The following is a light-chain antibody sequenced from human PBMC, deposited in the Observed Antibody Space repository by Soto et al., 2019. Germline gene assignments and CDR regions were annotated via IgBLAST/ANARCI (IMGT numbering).Light chain of an antibody. J-gene: IGKJ5*01. Sequence: DLQMTQSPSSVSASVGDRVTITCRASQSISSWLAWYQQKPGTVPKLLIYAASSLQSGVPSRFSGSGAGKEFTLTITSLQPEDFGTYYCQQGDSFPITFGQGTRLHTK. CDR1: QSISSW. CDR3: QQGDSFPIT. V-gene: IGKV1-12*01. CDR2: AAS.